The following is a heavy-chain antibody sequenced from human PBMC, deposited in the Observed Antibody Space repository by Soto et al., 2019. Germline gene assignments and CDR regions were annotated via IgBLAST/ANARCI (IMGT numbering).Heavy chain of an antibody. V-gene: IGHV1-18*01. CDR3: ARSSGGNFGIIIEGTNWFAP. J-gene: IGHJ5*02. Sequence: ASVKVSCKASGYTFTSYGISWVRQAPGQGLEWMGWISAYNGNTNYAQKLQGRVTLTRDTSASTVYMEVSSLTSEDTAMYYCARSSGGNFGIIIEGTNWFAPWGRGTLVTVSS. D-gene: IGHD1-26*01. CDR2: ISAYNGNT. CDR1: GYTFTSYG.